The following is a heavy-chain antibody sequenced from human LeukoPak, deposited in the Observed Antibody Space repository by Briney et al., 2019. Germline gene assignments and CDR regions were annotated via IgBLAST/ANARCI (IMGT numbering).Heavy chain of an antibody. CDR3: ARGYCTNGVCYDY. D-gene: IGHD2-8*01. Sequence: PGGSLRLSCAASGSAVSSNYMSWVRQAPGKGLEWVSVIYSGGSTYYADSVKGRFTISRDNSKNTLYLQMNSLRAEDTAVYYCARGYCTNGVCYDYWGQGTLVTVSS. V-gene: IGHV3-53*01. CDR1: GSAVSSNY. J-gene: IGHJ4*02. CDR2: IYSGGST.